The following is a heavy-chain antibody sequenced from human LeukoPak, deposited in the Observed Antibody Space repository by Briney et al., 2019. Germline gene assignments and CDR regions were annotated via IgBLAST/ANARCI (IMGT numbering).Heavy chain of an antibody. D-gene: IGHD1-1*01. CDR1: GGSFSGYY. J-gene: IGHJ4*02. V-gene: IGHV4-34*01. CDR2: INHSGST. Sequence: SSETLSLTCAVYGGSFSGYYWSWIRQPPGKGLEWIGEINHSGSTNYNPSLKSRVTISVDTSKNQFSLKLSSVTAADTAVYYCARGLGYNWNDGDYWGQGTLVTVSS. CDR3: ARGLGYNWNDGDY.